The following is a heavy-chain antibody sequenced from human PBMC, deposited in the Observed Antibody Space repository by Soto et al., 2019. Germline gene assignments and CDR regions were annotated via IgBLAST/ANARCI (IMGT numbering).Heavy chain of an antibody. V-gene: IGHV1-3*01. D-gene: IGHD6-25*01. CDR3: ARDGAAGGNINFDY. J-gene: IGHJ4*02. CDR1: RYSFSTYG. CDR2: INAGNGNT. Sequence: VASVKVSCKASRYSFSTYGIHWVRQAPGQSFEWLGWINAGNGNTKYSQKFQGRVTITRDTSANTAYMELSSLRSEDTAVYYCARDGAAGGNINFDYWGQGTLLTVSS.